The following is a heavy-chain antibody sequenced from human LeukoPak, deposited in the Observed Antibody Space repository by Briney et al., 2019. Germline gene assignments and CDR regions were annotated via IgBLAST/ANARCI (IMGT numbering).Heavy chain of an antibody. J-gene: IGHJ3*02. CDR1: GFIFDDCT. CDR2: ISWDGGRT. D-gene: IGHD2-2*01. Sequence: RPGGSLRLSCAASGFIFDDCTMHWVRQAPGKGLDWVSLISWDGGRTYYADSVKGRFTISRDSSKNSLYLQMNSLRTEDTALYYCTKDISASTWGNAFDIWGQGTMVTVSS. V-gene: IGHV3-43*01. CDR3: TKDISASTWGNAFDI.